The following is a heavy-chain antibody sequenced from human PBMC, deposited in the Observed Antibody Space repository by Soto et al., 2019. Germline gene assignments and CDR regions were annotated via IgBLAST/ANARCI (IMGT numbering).Heavy chain of an antibody. CDR1: GGSISSSSYY. Sequence: PSETLSLTCTVSGGSISSSSYYWGWIRQPPGKGLEWIGSIYYSGSTYYNPSLKSRVTISVDTSKNQFSLKLSSVTAADTAVYYCARHQDLQNWFDPWGQGTLVTVSS. CDR3: ARHQDLQNWFDP. V-gene: IGHV4-39*01. J-gene: IGHJ5*02. CDR2: IYYSGST.